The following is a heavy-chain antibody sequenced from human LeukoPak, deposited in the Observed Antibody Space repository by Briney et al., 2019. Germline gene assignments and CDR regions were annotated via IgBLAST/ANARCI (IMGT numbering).Heavy chain of an antibody. CDR3: ARVDDSSGYGGDYFDY. D-gene: IGHD3-22*01. Sequence: PSETLSLTCTVSGGSISSSSYYWGWIRQPPGKGLEWIGSIYYSGSTYYNPSLKSRVTISVDTSKNQFSLKLSSVTAADTAVYYCARVDDSSGYGGDYFDYWGQGTLVTVSS. J-gene: IGHJ4*02. CDR1: GGSISSSSYY. CDR2: IYYSGST. V-gene: IGHV4-39*07.